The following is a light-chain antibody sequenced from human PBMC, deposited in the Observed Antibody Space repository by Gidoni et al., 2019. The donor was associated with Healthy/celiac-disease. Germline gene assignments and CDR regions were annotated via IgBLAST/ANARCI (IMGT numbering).Light chain of an antibody. CDR1: QSVSSN. J-gene: IGKJ2*01. CDR3: QQYNNWPPTT. CDR2: GAS. V-gene: IGKV3-15*01. Sequence: ELVMTQSPATLSVSPGERATLSCRASQSVSSNLAWYQQKPGQAPMLLIYGASTRATGSPARFSGSGSGTELTLTISSLHSEDVAVYYCQQYNNWPPTTFXQXTKLEIK.